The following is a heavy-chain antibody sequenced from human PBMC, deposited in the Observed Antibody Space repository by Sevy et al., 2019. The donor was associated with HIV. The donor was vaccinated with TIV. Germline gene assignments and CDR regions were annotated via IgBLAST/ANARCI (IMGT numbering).Heavy chain of an antibody. D-gene: IGHD6-19*01. CDR3: ASGGSSGWYRGWFDP. CDR2: IIPIFGTA. Sequence: ASVKVSCKASGGTFSSYAISWVRQAPGQGLEWMGRIIPIFGTANYAQKFQGRVTITADESTSTAYMELSSLRSEDTAVYYCASGGSSGWYRGWFDPWGQGTLVTVSS. J-gene: IGHJ5*02. V-gene: IGHV1-69*13. CDR1: GGTFSSYA.